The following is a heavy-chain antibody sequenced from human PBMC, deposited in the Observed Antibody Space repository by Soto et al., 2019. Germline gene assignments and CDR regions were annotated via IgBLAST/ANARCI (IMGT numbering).Heavy chain of an antibody. CDR1: GFTFSAYY. CDR3: ARSLLDEYSSSWRSAYYGMDV. CDR2: INPNSGGT. Sequence: QVQLVQSGAELKKPGASVKVSCKASGFTFSAYYIYWVRQAPGHGLEWIGWINPNSGGTNNAQKFQGRVTMTRDTSTSTVYMELSALIPEDTAVYYCARSLLDEYSSSWRSAYYGMDVWGQGTTVTVSS. J-gene: IGHJ6*02. V-gene: IGHV1-2*02. D-gene: IGHD6-13*01.